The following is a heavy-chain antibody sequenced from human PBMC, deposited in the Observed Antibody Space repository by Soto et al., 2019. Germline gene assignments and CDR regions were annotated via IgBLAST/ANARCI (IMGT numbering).Heavy chain of an antibody. Sequence: ASVKVSCKASGYTFTSYGISWVRQAPGQGLEWMGWISAYNGNTNYAQKLQGRVTMTTDTSTSTAYMELRSLRSDDTAVYYCARDTGIVGVPAAIPGYGMDVWGQGTTVTVSS. D-gene: IGHD2-2*02. CDR1: GYTFTSYG. J-gene: IGHJ6*02. CDR3: ARDTGIVGVPAAIPGYGMDV. CDR2: ISAYNGNT. V-gene: IGHV1-18*01.